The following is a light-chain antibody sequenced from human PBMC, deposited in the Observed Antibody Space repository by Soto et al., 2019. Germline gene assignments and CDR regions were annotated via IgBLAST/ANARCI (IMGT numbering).Light chain of an antibody. V-gene: IGKV1-5*01. Sequence: DIQMTQSPSTLSASVGDRVTITCRASQSISSWLAWYQQRPGKAPNLLIYDASSLQSGVPSKFSGSGSGTEFTLTISSLQPDDFAPYYCQQYNSYPMTFGQGTKVEIK. CDR2: DAS. CDR3: QQYNSYPMT. CDR1: QSISSW. J-gene: IGKJ1*01.